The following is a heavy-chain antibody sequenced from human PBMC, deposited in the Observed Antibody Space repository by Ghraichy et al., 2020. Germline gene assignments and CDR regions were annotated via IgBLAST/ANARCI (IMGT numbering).Heavy chain of an antibody. CDR3: ARVPSGRTPFYIDD. D-gene: IGHD7-27*01. CDR1: GGSISSSSYY. CDR2: IYYSGST. J-gene: IGHJ4*02. Sequence: GSLRLSCTVSGGSISSSSYYWGWIRQPPGKGLEWIGSIYYSGSTYYNPSLKSRVTISVDTSKNQFSLKLSSVTAADTAVYYCARVPSGRTPFYIDDWGQGTLVTVSS. V-gene: IGHV4-39*01.